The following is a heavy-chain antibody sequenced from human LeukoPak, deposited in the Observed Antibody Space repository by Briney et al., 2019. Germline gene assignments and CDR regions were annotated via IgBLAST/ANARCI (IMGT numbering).Heavy chain of an antibody. CDR2: SHYSGST. CDR3: ARGAGYGMDV. Sequence: NPSETLSLTCTVSGGSIRSYSRSWIRQPPGKGLEWIGYSHYSGSTNYNPSLKGRVTISVDTSKNQFSLKLSSVTAADTAVYYCARGAGYGMDVWGQGTTVTVSS. CDR1: GGSIRSYS. J-gene: IGHJ6*02. V-gene: IGHV4-59*01. D-gene: IGHD6-19*01.